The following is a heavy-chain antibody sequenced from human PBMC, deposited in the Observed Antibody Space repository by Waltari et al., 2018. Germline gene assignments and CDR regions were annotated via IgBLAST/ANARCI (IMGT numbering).Heavy chain of an antibody. CDR1: GGTFGRVA. J-gene: IGHJ4*02. D-gene: IGHD2-2*01. Sequence: QVQLVQSGAEVKKPGSSVKVSCKASGGTFGRVAISWVRQAAGEGLEWMGGIIPNSGASNYAQKFQGRVTITADDSTRIAYMEVSSLSFEDTAVYFCATDTSPHYWGQGILVIVSS. CDR3: ATDTSPHY. CDR2: IIPNSGAS. V-gene: IGHV1-69*01.